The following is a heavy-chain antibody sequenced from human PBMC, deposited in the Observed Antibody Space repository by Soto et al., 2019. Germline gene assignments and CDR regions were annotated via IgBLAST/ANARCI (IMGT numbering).Heavy chain of an antibody. CDR3: TRHTVRPTVVSNDAFDI. Sequence: GGSLRLSCAASGFTFSGSAMHWVRQASGKGLEWVGRIRSKANSYATAYAASVKGRFTISRDDSKNTAYLQMNSLKTEDTAVYYCTRHTVRPTVVSNDAFDIWGQGTMVTFSS. V-gene: IGHV3-73*01. D-gene: IGHD4-17*01. CDR2: IRSKANSYAT. CDR1: GFTFSGSA. J-gene: IGHJ3*02.